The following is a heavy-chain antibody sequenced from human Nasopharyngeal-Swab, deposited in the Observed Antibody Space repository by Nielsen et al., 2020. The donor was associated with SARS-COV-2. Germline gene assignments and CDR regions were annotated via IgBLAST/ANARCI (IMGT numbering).Heavy chain of an antibody. D-gene: IGHD3-3*01. CDR1: GFTFNNYN. Sequence: GGSLRLSCAASGFTFNNYNFNWVRQAPGKGLERVSGISFRGGSTYYADSVKGRFTISRDNSKNTLYVQMNSLRAEDTAVYYCARDGLDYDFWSAYFMDVWGQGTTVTVSS. CDR2: ISFRGGST. J-gene: IGHJ6*02. V-gene: IGHV3-23*01. CDR3: ARDGLDYDFWSAYFMDV.